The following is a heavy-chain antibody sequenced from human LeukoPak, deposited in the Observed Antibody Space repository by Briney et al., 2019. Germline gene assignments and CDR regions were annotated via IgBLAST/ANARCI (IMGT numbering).Heavy chain of an antibody. V-gene: IGHV4-59*01. J-gene: IGHJ4*02. CDR2: IYDSGST. CDR1: GSISSYY. CDR3: ARHGSGWSFDY. Sequence: PSETLSLTCTVSGSISSYYWSWIRQPPGKGLEWIGYIYDSGSTNYNPSLKSRVTMSIDTSKNQFPLNLSSVTAADTAVYYCARHGSGWSFDYWGPGTLVTVSS. D-gene: IGHD6-19*01.